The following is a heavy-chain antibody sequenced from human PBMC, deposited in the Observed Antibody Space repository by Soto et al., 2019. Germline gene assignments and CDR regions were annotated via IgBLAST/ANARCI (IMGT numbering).Heavy chain of an antibody. J-gene: IGHJ6*04. D-gene: IGHD2-2*03. CDR1: GFTFSSYA. CDR2: ISYDGSNK. CDR3: ARDLLRRGYCSSTSCYGPSVQYYYYGMDV. Sequence: GGSLRLSCAASGFTFSSYAMHWVRQAPGKGLEWVAVISYDGSNKYYADSVKGRFTISRDNSKNTLYLQMNSLRAEDTAVYYCARDLLRRGYCSSTSCYGPSVQYYYYGMDVWGKGTTVTVSS. V-gene: IGHV3-30-3*01.